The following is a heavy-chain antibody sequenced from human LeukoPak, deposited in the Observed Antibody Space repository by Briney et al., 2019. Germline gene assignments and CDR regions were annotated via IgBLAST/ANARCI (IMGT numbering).Heavy chain of an antibody. CDR2: INHSGST. CDR3: ARRRLEILWGSYRYPPYYFDY. D-gene: IGHD3-16*02. CDR1: GGSFSGYY. Sequence: SETLSLTCAVYGGSFSGYYWSWIRQPPGKGLEWIGEINHSGSTDYNPSLKSRVTISVDTSKNQFSLKLSSVTAADTAVYYCARRRLEILWGSYRYPPYYFDYWGQGTLVTVSS. J-gene: IGHJ4*02. V-gene: IGHV4-34*01.